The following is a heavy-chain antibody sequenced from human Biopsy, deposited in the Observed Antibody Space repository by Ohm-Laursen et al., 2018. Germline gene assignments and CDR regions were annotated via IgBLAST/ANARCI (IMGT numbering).Heavy chain of an antibody. CDR1: GKTFSDYQ. V-gene: IGHV4-34*08. CDR2: INQAGTT. Sequence: PSETLSLTCAVFGKTFSDYQWSWIRQPPGKGLVWIGQINQAGTTNYNPSLKSRVSISADSSKYEFSLRWTSVTAADTAVYLCGNEVHGRDYWGLGAQVTVSS. D-gene: IGHD2-15*01. J-gene: IGHJ4*02. CDR3: GNEVHGRDY.